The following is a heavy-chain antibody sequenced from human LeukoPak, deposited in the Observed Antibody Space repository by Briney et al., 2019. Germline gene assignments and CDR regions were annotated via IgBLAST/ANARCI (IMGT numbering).Heavy chain of an antibody. D-gene: IGHD3-22*01. CDR1: GFTFSSYG. CDR3: ARVAYDSSGYFQPPGY. J-gene: IGHJ4*02. V-gene: IGHV3-30*02. CDR2: IRYDGSNK. Sequence: GGSLRLSCGASGFTFSSYGMHWVRQAPGKGLEWVAFIRYDGSNKYYADSVKGRFTISRDNPKNTLYLQMNSLRAEDTAVYYCARVAYDSSGYFQPPGYWGQGTLVTVSS.